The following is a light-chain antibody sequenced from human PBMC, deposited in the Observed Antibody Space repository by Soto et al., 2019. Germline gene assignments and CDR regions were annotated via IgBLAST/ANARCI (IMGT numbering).Light chain of an antibody. J-gene: IGLJ1*01. Sequence: QSALAQPRSVSGSPGHSFTISCTGTISDVGAYKYVSWYQQHPGKAPKMMISDVSRRPSGVPDRFSGSKSGNTASLTISGLQAEDEADYYCCSYAGTPTFVFGTGTKVTVL. CDR2: DVS. CDR3: CSYAGTPTFV. V-gene: IGLV2-11*01. CDR1: ISDVGAYKY.